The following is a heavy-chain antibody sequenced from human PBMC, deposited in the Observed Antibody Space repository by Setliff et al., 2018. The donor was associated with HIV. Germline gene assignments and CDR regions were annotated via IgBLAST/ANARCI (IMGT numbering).Heavy chain of an antibody. CDR3: ARLEYSSSWINAEEYNWFDP. CDR2: IYTSGST. V-gene: IGHV4-4*08. Sequence: LSLTCTVSGDSISSSYYWTWIRQPPGKGLEWIGYIYTSGSTNYNPSLKSRVTISVDTSKNQFSLKLSSVTAADTAVYYCARLEYSSSWINAEEYNWFDPWGQGTLVTVSS. J-gene: IGHJ5*02. CDR1: GDSISSSYY. D-gene: IGHD6-13*01.